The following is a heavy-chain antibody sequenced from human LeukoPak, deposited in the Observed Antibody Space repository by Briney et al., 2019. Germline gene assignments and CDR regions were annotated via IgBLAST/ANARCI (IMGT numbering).Heavy chain of an antibody. V-gene: IGHV3-7*01. CDR3: ARAGYDGNWFDP. CDR2: IKQDGSEK. Sequence: GGSLRLSCAASGFTFSSYWISWVRQAPGKGLEWVANIKQDGSEKNYVDSVKGRFTISRDNAKNSLYLQMNSLRAEDTAVYYCARAGYDGNWFDPWGQGTLVTVSS. CDR1: GFTFSSYW. J-gene: IGHJ5*02. D-gene: IGHD3-22*01.